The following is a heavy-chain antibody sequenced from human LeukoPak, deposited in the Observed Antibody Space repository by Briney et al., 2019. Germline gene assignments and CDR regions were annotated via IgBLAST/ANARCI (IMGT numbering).Heavy chain of an antibody. V-gene: IGHV3-43*02. J-gene: IGHJ4*02. D-gene: IGHD6-13*01. Sequence: PGGSLRLSCAASGFTFDDYAMHWVRQAPGKGLEWVSLISGDGGSTYYADSVKGRFTISRDNSKNSLYLQMNSLRTEDTALYHCAKDMIIAAAGPKGYWGQGTLVTVSS. CDR2: ISGDGGST. CDR3: AKDMIIAAAGPKGY. CDR1: GFTFDDYA.